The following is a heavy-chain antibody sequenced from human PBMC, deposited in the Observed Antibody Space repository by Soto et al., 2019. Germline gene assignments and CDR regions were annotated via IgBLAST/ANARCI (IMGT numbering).Heavy chain of an antibody. CDR1: GGSISSGGYY. V-gene: IGHV4-31*03. CDR2: IYYSGST. D-gene: IGHD3-22*01. CDR3: ARNVANYYXSSGYYLFAFDI. J-gene: IGHJ3*02. Sequence: QVQLQESGPGLVKPSQTLSLTCTVSGGSISSGGYYWSWIRQHPGKGLEWIGYIYYSGSTYYNPSLKSRVTISVDTSKNQFSLKLSSVTAADTAVYYCARNVANYYXSSGYYLFAFDIWGQGTMVTVSS.